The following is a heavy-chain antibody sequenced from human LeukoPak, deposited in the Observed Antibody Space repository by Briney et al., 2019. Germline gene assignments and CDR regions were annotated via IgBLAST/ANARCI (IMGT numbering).Heavy chain of an antibody. J-gene: IGHJ6*02. V-gene: IGHV3-30*18. CDR3: ANNVVAATLSSAYYYYGMDV. CDR2: ISYDGSNK. Sequence: GGSLRLSCAASGFTFSSYGMHWVRQAPGKGLEWVAVISYDGSNKYYADSVKGRFTISRDNSKNTLYLQMNSLRAEDTVVYYCANNVVAATLSSAYYYYGMDVWGQGTTVTVSS. CDR1: GFTFSSYG. D-gene: IGHD2-15*01.